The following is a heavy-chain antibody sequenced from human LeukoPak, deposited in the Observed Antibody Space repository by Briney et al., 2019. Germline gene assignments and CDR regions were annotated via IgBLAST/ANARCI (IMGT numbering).Heavy chain of an antibody. D-gene: IGHD2-15*01. CDR1: GYSISSGYY. Sequence: SETLSLTCAVSGYSISSGYYWGWIRQPPGKGLEWIGSNYHSGSTYYNPSLKSRVTVVVDTSKHHFSLKLSSVTAADTAVYYCARGGYCSGGSCYFGYYFYYGMDVWGKGTTVTVSS. CDR3: ARGGYCSGGSCYFGYYFYYGMDV. CDR2: NYHSGST. J-gene: IGHJ6*04. V-gene: IGHV4-38-2*01.